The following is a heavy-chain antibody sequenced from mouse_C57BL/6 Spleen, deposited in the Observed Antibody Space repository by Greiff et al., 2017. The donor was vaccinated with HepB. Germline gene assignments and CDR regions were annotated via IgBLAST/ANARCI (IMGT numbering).Heavy chain of an antibody. CDR3: ARGGYDYDEGFAY. CDR2: FLLNRGST. D-gene: IGHD2-4*01. J-gene: IGHJ3*01. Sequence: QVQLQQPGVDLVKLGVSVKLSCKVSGYTFISYWLPWVKQRPGQGLEWIGMFLLNRGSTNYNEKFKSKATLTVDRASSTAYMQLSSLTSEDSAVYYSARGGYDYDEGFAYWGQGTLVTVSA. V-gene: IGHV1-64*01. CDR1: GYTFISYW.